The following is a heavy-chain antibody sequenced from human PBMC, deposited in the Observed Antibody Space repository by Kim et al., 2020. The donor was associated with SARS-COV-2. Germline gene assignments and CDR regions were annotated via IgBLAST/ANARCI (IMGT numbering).Heavy chain of an antibody. V-gene: IGHV1-18*01. D-gene: IGHD1-26*01. CDR1: GYTFTNYG. CDR2: IRTDNDNT. Sequence: ASVKVSCKTSGYTFTNYGVTWVRQAPGQGFEWLGWIRTDNDNTKVAKSLQDRFTMTADISTGTVYMELKSLTLDDRAVYYCARTRAIVNANIYYFAMDVWGQGTTVTVSS. CDR3: ARTRAIVNANIYYFAMDV. J-gene: IGHJ6*02.